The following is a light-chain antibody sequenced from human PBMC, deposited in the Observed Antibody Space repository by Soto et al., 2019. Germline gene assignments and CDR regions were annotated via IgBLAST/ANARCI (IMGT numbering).Light chain of an antibody. CDR3: HHYGNSLWT. V-gene: IGKV3-20*01. CDR1: QSVTNNF. CDR2: GAS. Sequence: EIVLTQSPGTPSLSPGERATLSCRASQSVTNNFLGWYQQRPGQAPRLLIYGASRRAAAIPDRFSGSASGTDFTLTISRLEPEDFAVYYCHHYGNSLWTFGQGTKVDIK. J-gene: IGKJ1*01.